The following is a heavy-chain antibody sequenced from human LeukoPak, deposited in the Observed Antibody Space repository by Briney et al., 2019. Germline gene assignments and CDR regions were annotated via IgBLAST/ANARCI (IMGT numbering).Heavy chain of an antibody. Sequence: SQTLSLTCTVSGGSISSGSYYWSWIRQPAGKGLEWIGRIYTSGSTNYNPSLKSRVTISVDTSKNQFSLKLSSVTAAHTAVYYCAREPPYGGDYGTWWFAPWGQGPLVTVSS. J-gene: IGHJ5*02. V-gene: IGHV4-61*02. CDR3: AREPPYGGDYGTWWFAP. CDR1: GGSISSGSYY. D-gene: IGHD4-17*01. CDR2: IYTSGST.